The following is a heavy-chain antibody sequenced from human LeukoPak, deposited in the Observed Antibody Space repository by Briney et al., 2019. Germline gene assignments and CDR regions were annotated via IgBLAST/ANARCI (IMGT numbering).Heavy chain of an antibody. CDR3: ARGKWLDNYYYHMDV. Sequence: GYADSVKGRFTISRDNAKNSLYLQMNSLRAEDTALYYCARGKWLDNYYYHMDVWGKGTTVTVSS. D-gene: IGHD6-19*01. V-gene: IGHV3-20*03. J-gene: IGHJ6*03.